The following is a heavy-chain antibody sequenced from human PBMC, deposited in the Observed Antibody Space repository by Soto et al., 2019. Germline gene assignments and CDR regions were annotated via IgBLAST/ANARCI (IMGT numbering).Heavy chain of an antibody. D-gene: IGHD2-2*02. CDR1: GDSVSRNSPS. Sequence: PSQTLSLTCAICGDSVSRNSPSWNWIRHSPSRGLECMGRTYYRSKWYNDYAVSVTGRITINPDTSKNQFSLQLNSLTPEDTDVYYCARALVVVPAAIFYWFDPWGQGTPVTVSS. J-gene: IGHJ5*02. CDR3: ARALVVVPAAIFYWFDP. V-gene: IGHV6-1*01. CDR2: TYYRSKWYN.